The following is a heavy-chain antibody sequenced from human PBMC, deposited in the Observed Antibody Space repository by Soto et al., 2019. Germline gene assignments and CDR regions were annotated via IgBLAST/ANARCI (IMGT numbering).Heavy chain of an antibody. CDR3: ATMGXPATRLYYFDN. D-gene: IGHD2-8*01. CDR1: GGSISSDDYY. CDR2: MSYSGSP. Sequence: QVQLQESGPGLVKPSQTLSLTCTVSGGSISSDDYYWSWIRQPPGKGLGWIGFMSYSGSPSYNASLKSRVTXXXXXSKNQFSLNLNFXTAXDTAVYYCATMGXPATRLYYFDNWGQGTLVTVSS. J-gene: IGHJ4*02. V-gene: IGHV4-30-4*01.